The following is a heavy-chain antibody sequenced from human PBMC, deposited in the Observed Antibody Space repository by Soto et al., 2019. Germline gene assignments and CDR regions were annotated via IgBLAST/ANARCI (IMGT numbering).Heavy chain of an antibody. Sequence: NPSETLSLTCTVSGGSISSGDYYWSWIRQPPGKGLEWIGYIYYSGSTYYNPSLKSRVTISVDTSKNQFSLKLSSVTAADTAVYYCARGGLWFGELSSIHGWDGMDVWGQGTTVTVSS. D-gene: IGHD3-10*01. CDR3: ARGGLWFGELSSIHGWDGMDV. J-gene: IGHJ6*02. CDR2: IYYSGST. CDR1: GGSISSGDYY. V-gene: IGHV4-30-4*01.